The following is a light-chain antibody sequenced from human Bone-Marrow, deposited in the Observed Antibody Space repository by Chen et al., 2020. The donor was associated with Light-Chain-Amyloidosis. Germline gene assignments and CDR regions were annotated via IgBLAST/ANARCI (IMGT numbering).Light chain of an antibody. CDR2: GSS. V-gene: IGKV3-20*01. Sequence: EIVLTQSPGTLSLPPGEGPNLSSRASQTLSSNYLTCYQQKFGQAPRLLIYGSSSRATGIPDRCTGSGSGTDFTLTINRLEPEDFAMYYCQQYGTSPLTFGGGTKVEIK. J-gene: IGKJ4*01. CDR1: QTLSSNY. CDR3: QQYGTSPLT.